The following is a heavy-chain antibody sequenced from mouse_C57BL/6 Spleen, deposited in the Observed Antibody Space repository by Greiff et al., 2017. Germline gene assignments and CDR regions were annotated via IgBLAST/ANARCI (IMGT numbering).Heavy chain of an antibody. CDR2: ISGGSSTI. D-gene: IGHD3-1*01. CDR3: ARGGGSYWYFDV. CDR1: GFTFSDYG. V-gene: IGHV5-17*01. Sequence: DVMPVESGGGLVKPGGSLKLSCAASGFTFSDYGMHWVRQAPEKGLEWVAYISGGSSTIYYADTVKGRFTISRDNAKNTLFLQMTSLRSKYTAMYYCARGGGSYWYFDVWGTGTTVTVAS. J-gene: IGHJ1*03.